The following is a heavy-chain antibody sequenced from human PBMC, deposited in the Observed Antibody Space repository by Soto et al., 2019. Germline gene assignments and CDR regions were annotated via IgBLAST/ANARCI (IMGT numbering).Heavy chain of an antibody. D-gene: IGHD3-16*02. CDR2: ISWKDDK. CDR1: GFSLTTSGAG. Sequence: QITLKESGPTLVKPTQTLTLTCTYSGFSLTTSGAGVGWIRQPPGKALEWLALISWKDDKRYNPGLESRLTITKDTSKNQVILILTNMDHVDTATYFCAHRYGGNDYRWYFDSLGQGTLFTVSS. J-gene: IGHJ4*02. CDR3: AHRYGGNDYRWYFDS. V-gene: IGHV2-5*01.